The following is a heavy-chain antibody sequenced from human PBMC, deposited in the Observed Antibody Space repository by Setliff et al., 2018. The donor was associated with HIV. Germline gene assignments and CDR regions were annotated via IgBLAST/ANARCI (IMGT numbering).Heavy chain of an antibody. CDR1: GDSVSRRC. Sequence: PSETLSLTCAVSGDSVSRRCWSWVRQSQEKGLEWIASVHYGGSIFYNPSLKSRVTLSVGTSKRQFFLNLSSATTADTAMYYCVRPSFGIGGGSMFDSWGQGIVVTVSS. CDR2: VHYGGSI. CDR3: VRPSFGIGGGSMFDS. V-gene: IGHV4-39*01. D-gene: IGHD3-3*01. J-gene: IGHJ4*02.